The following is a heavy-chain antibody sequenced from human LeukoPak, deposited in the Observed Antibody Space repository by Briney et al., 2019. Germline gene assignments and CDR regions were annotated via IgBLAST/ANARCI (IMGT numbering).Heavy chain of an antibody. CDR3: ARSRGRATSFDY. Sequence: PSETLSLTCTVSGGSISSYYWSWIRQPPGKGLEWIGYIYYSGSTNYNPSLKSRVTISVDTSKNQFSLKLSSVTAADTAVYYCARSRGRATSFDYWGQGTLVTVSS. CDR2: IYYSGST. CDR1: GGSISSYY. J-gene: IGHJ4*02. V-gene: IGHV4-59*12. D-gene: IGHD1-26*01.